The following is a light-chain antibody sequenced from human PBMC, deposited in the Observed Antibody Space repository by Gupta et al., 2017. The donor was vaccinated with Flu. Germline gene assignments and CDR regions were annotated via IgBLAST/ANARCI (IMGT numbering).Light chain of an antibody. CDR3: QQYDNPPLT. J-gene: IGKJ4*01. CDR2: DAS. CDR1: QDISNY. V-gene: IGKV1-33*01. Sequence: DIQMTQSPSSLSASVGDRVTNTCQASQDISNYLNWYQQKPGKAPKLLIYDASNLETGVPSRFSGSGSGTDFTFTISSLQPEDIATYYCQQYDNPPLTFGGGTKVEIK.